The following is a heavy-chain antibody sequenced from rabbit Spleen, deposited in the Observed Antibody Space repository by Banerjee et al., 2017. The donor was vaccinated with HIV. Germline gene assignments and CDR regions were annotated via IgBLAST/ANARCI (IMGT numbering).Heavy chain of an antibody. CDR3: ARSTSDGSVNSGFNL. J-gene: IGHJ4*01. CDR2: IYPDGSGST. CDR1: GFSFSNKAV. V-gene: IGHV1S45*01. D-gene: IGHD5-1*01. Sequence: QEQLVESGGGLVKPEGSLKLSCTASGFSFSNKAVMCWVRQAPGKGPEWIGCIYPDGSGSTAYASWAKGRFTISKTSSTTVTLQMTSLTAADTATYFCARSTSDGSVNSGFNLWGPGTLVTVS.